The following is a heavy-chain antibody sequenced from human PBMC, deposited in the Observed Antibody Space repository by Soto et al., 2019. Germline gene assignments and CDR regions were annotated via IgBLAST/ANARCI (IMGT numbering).Heavy chain of an antibody. V-gene: IGHV4-39*01. D-gene: IGHD2-2*01. CDR2: IYYSGST. Sequence: SETLSLTCTVSGGSISSSSYYWGWIRQPPGKGLEWIGSIYYSGSTYYNPSLKSRVTISVDTSKNQFSLKLSSVTAADTAGYYCARHVRVVVVPAVDFDYWGQGTLVTVSS. CDR1: GGSISSSSYY. J-gene: IGHJ4*02. CDR3: ARHVRVVVVPAVDFDY.